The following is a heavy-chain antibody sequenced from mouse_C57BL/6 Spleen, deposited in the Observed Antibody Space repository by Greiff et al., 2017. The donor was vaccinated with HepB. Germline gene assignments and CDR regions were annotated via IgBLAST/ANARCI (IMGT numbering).Heavy chain of an antibody. V-gene: IGHV10-1*01. CDR2: IRSKSNNYAT. CDR1: GFSFNTYA. D-gene: IGHD2-4*01. Sequence: EVKLMESGGGLVQPKGSLKLSCAASGFSFNTYAMNWVRQAPGKGLEWVARIRSKSNNYATYYADSVKDRFTISRDDSESMLYLQMNNLKTEDTAMYYCVRHYDYDEDYAMDYWGQGTSVTVSS. J-gene: IGHJ4*01. CDR3: VRHYDYDEDYAMDY.